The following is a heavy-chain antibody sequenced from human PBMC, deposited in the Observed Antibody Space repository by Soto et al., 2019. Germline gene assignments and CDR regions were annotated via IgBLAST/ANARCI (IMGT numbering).Heavy chain of an antibody. CDR3: AKDPGNWNYANWFDP. CDR1: GFTFRDYA. D-gene: IGHD1-7*01. CDR2: ISGSGGTS. Sequence: EVQLLESGGGLVQPGGSLRLSCAASGFTFRDYAMSWVRQAPENGLQWVSSISGSGGTSYYADSVKGRFTISRDNSKNTLYLQMNSLRAEVTALYYCAKDPGNWNYANWFDPWGQGTLVTVSS. V-gene: IGHV3-23*01. J-gene: IGHJ5*02.